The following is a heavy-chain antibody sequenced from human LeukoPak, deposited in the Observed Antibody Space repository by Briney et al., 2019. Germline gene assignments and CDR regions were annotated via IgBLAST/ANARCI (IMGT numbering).Heavy chain of an antibody. D-gene: IGHD5-24*01. V-gene: IGHV3-21*01. CDR3: AREAPTGLWLQTTFDY. CDR1: GFTFSSYT. J-gene: IGHJ4*02. Sequence: SGGSLRLSCAASGFTFSSYTLNWVRQAPGKGLEWVSSISSSSSYIYYADSVKGRFTISRDNAKNSLYLQMNSLRAEDTAVYYCAREAPTGLWLQTTFDYWGQGTLVTVSS. CDR2: ISSSSSYI.